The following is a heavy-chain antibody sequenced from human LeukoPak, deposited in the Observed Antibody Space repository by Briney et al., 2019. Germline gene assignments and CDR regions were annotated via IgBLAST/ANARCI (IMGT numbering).Heavy chain of an antibody. D-gene: IGHD3-3*01. V-gene: IGHV3-23*01. CDR3: ANENDFWSGYLTPDY. Sequence: GGSLRLSCSASGFTFNSYAMSWVRQAPGKGLEWVSAISGSGGSTYYADSVKGRFTISRDNSKNTLYLQMNSLRAEDTAVYYCANENDFWSGYLTPDYWGQGTLVTVSS. J-gene: IGHJ4*02. CDR1: GFTFNSYA. CDR2: ISGSGGST.